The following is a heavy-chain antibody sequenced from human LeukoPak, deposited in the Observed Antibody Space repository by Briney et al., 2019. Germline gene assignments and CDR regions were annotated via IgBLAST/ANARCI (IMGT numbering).Heavy chain of an antibody. Sequence: SVKVSCKASGGPFSSYAISWVRQAPGQRLEWMGGMIPIFGTANYAQKFQGRVTITADKSTSTAYMELSSLRSEDTAEYYCARDLTRIVGATSSFDMGGQGTMVTVS. CDR1: GGPFSSYA. J-gene: IGHJ3*02. D-gene: IGHD1-26*01. V-gene: IGHV1-69*06. CDR2: MIPIFGTA. CDR3: ARDLTRIVGATSSFDM.